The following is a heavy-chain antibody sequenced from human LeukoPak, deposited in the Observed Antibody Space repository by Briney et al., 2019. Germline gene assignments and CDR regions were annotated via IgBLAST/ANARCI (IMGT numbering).Heavy chain of an antibody. CDR1: GYTFTGYY. Sequence: ASVTVSCKASGYTFTGYYMHWVRQAPGQGLEWMGWINPNSGGTNYAQKFQGRVTMTRDTSISTAYMELSRLRSDDTAVYYCARPRWGSGNLDYWGQGTLVTVSS. J-gene: IGHJ4*02. CDR2: INPNSGGT. CDR3: ARPRWGSGNLDY. V-gene: IGHV1-2*02. D-gene: IGHD3-10*01.